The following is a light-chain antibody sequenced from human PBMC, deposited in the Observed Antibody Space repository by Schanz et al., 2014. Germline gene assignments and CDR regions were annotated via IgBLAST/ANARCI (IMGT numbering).Light chain of an antibody. Sequence: IQMTQSPSSLSASVGDRVTITCRASQDITNYLAWYQQKPGKVPKLLIYDASSLESGVPSRFSGSGSGTEFTLTISSLQPDDFATYYCQQYNILWTFGQGTKVEIK. CDR1: QDITNY. V-gene: IGKV1-13*02. CDR2: DAS. CDR3: QQYNILWT. J-gene: IGKJ1*01.